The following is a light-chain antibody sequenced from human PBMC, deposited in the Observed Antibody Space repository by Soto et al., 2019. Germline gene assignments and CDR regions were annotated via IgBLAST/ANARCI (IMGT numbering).Light chain of an antibody. J-gene: IGLJ3*02. Sequence: QSVLTQPASVSGSPGQSITISCTATSSDVGSYNLVSWYRQHPDKAPQLLIYEAFKRPSGVSIRFSGSKSGNTASLTISGLQAEDEADYYCCSFTPSTTWVFGGGTKVTVL. CDR2: EAF. V-gene: IGLV2-23*01. CDR3: CSFTPSTTWV. CDR1: SSDVGSYNL.